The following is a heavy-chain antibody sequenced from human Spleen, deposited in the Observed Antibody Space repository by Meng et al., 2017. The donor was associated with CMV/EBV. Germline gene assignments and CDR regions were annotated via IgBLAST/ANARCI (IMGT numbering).Heavy chain of an antibody. CDR1: GFTFSSYG. CDR3: AKDFRRVGSGVLGY. V-gene: IGHV3-33*06. J-gene: IGHJ4*02. CDR2: IWYDGSNK. D-gene: IGHD3-10*01. Sequence: GESLKISCAASGFTFSSYGMHWVRQAPGKGLEWVAVIWYDGSNKYYADSVKGRFTISRDNSKNTLYLQMNSLRAEDTAVYYCAKDFRRVGSGVLGYWGQGTLVTVSS.